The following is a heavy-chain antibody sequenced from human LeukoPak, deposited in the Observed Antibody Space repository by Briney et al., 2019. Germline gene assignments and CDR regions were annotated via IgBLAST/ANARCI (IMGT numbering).Heavy chain of an antibody. V-gene: IGHV3-21*01. CDR1: GFTFSTYN. J-gene: IGHJ4*02. CDR2: ISGSSHYM. Sequence: GGSLRLSCAASGFTFSTYNMNWVRQAPGKGLEWVSSISGSSHYMYYADSVKGRFTISRDNAKNSLYLQMNSLRGEDTAVYYCARDAVGSGSEGLDYWGQGTLVTVSS. CDR3: ARDAVGSGSEGLDY. D-gene: IGHD1-26*01.